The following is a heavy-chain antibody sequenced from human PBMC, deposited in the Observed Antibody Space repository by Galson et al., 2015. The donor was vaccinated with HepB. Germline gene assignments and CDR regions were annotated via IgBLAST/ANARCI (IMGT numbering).Heavy chain of an antibody. J-gene: IGHJ6*02. CDR3: AREAKIKTRGWYDTLICLKSPTSTNAMDV. V-gene: IGHV1-2*02. Sequence: SVKVSCKASGYTSADYYMHWVRQAPGQGLEWMGWINPNSGYAKYAQNFQGRVTMTRDTSTSTVYMELSRLRSDDTALYYCAREAKIKTRGWYDTLICLKSPTSTNAMDVWGQGTPVTVSS. D-gene: IGHD3-16*01. CDR2: INPNSGYA. CDR1: GYTSADYY.